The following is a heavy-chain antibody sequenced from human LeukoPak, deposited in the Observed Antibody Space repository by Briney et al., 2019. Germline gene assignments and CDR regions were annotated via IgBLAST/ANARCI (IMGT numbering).Heavy chain of an antibody. V-gene: IGHV1-69*06. CDR1: GGTFSSYA. J-gene: IGHJ4*02. CDR2: IIPIFGTA. Sequence: SVKVSCKASGGTFSSYAISWVRQAPGQGLEWMGGIIPIFGTANYAQKFQGRVTITADKSTSTAYMELSSLRSEDTAVYYCAGAPDTAMVPDYWGQGTLVTVSS. D-gene: IGHD5-18*01. CDR3: AGAPDTAMVPDY.